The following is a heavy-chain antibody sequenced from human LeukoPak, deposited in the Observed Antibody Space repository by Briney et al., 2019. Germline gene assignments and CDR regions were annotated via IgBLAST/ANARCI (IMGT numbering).Heavy chain of an antibody. CDR2: IFYSGST. V-gene: IGHV4-39*07. CDR1: GGSISTSNYY. Sequence: SETLSLTCTVSGGSISTSNYYWGWIRQPPGKGLEWIGNIFYSGSTYYSPSLRSRVTISLDTSRNQFSLKLNSVTAADTAVYFCATVVSTRYYFDYWGQGTLVTVSS. CDR3: ATVVSTRYYFDY. D-gene: IGHD5/OR15-5a*01. J-gene: IGHJ4*02.